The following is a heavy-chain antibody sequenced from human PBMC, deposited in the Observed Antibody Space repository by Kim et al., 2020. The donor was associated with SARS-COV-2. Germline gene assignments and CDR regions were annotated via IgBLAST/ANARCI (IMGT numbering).Heavy chain of an antibody. J-gene: IGHJ4*02. CDR3: LGGFYFDY. CDR2: IDCGNGNT. CDR1: GHFFTRDS. V-gene: IGHV1-3*01. Sequence: ASVKVSCKTSGHFFTRDSFHWVRQAPGQGLEWMGGIDCGNGNTIYSQKFQGRVTFTTDTSASTAYMELSFLRSEDSAVYYCLGGFYFDYWGQGTLVTVSS. D-gene: IGHD3-16*01.